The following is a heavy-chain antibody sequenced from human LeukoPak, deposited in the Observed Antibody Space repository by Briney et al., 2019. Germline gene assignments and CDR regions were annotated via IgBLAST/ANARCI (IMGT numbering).Heavy chain of an antibody. V-gene: IGHV4-59*01. Sequence: SETLSLTCTVSGGSISSYYWNWVRQPPGKGLEWIGNIYSSGSTDHNPSLKSRVTISLDTSKFQFSLRLNSVTAADTAVYYCARADPNASGYFYRFNWFDPWGQGTLVTVSS. CDR3: ARADPNASGYFYRFNWFDP. D-gene: IGHD3-10*01. J-gene: IGHJ5*02. CDR2: IYSSGST. CDR1: GGSISSYY.